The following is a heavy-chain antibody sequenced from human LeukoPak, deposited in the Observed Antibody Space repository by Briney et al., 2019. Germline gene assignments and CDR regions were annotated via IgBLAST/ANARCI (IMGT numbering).Heavy chain of an antibody. J-gene: IGHJ4*02. CDR2: ISYDGSNK. Sequence: PGRSLRLSCAASGFTFSSYGMHWVRQAPGKGLEWVAVISYDGSNKYYADSVKGRFTISRDNSKNTLYLQMDSLRAEDTAVYYCAKAEWNDYYFDYWGQGTLVTVSS. CDR1: GFTFSSYG. CDR3: AKAEWNDYYFDY. D-gene: IGHD1-1*01. V-gene: IGHV3-30*18.